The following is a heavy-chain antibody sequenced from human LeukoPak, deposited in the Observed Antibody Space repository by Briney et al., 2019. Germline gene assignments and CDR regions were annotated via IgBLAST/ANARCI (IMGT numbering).Heavy chain of an antibody. D-gene: IGHD3-22*01. CDR2: IKSKSDGGTT. CDR1: GFSFSNAW. CDR3: TTDGSSFYDSTTYYP. J-gene: IGHJ4*02. V-gene: IGHV3-15*05. Sequence: GGSLRLPCAASGFSFSNAWMSWVRQAPGKGLEWLGRIKSKSDGGTTDYAAPVKGRFTISRDDSKIMLYLQINSLKTEDTAVYYCTTDGSSFYDSTTYYPWGRGTLVTVSS.